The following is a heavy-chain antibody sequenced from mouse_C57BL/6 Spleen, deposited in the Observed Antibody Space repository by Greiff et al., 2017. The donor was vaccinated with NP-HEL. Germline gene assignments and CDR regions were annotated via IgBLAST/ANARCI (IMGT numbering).Heavy chain of an antibody. Sequence: VQLQQSGAELVKPGASVKISCKASGYAFSSYWMNWVKQRPGKGLEWIGQIYPGDGDTNYNGKFKGKATLTADKSSSTAYMQLSSLTSEVSAVYFCASRGLTSDYDYYAMDYWGQGTSVTVSS. D-gene: IGHD2-4*01. CDR2: IYPGDGDT. V-gene: IGHV1-80*01. J-gene: IGHJ4*01. CDR3: ASRGLTSDYDYYAMDY. CDR1: GYAFSSYW.